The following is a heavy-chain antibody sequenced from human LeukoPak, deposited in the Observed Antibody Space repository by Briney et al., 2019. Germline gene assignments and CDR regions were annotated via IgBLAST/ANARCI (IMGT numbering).Heavy chain of an antibody. V-gene: IGHV3-30*04. J-gene: IGHJ4*02. CDR1: GFTFSSYA. CDR2: ISYDGSNK. Sequence: PGGSLRPSCAASGFTFSSYAMHWVRQAPGKGLEWVAVISYDGSNKYYADSVKGRFTISRDNSKNTLYLQMNSLRAEDTAVYFCARGGGSYSTYYFDYWGQGTLVTVSS. D-gene: IGHD1-26*01. CDR3: ARGGGSYSTYYFDY.